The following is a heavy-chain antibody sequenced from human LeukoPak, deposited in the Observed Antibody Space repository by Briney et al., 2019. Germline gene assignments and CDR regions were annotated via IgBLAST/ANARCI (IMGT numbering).Heavy chain of an antibody. CDR2: IYYSGST. J-gene: IGHJ6*02. Sequence: PSETLSLTCTVSGGSIRSGDYSWNWIRQHPGKGLEWIGYIYYSGSTYYNPSLTSRVTMSVDTSKNQFSLKLSSVTAADTAVYYCARGPTIFGVARAYYYYGMDVWGQGTTVTVSS. D-gene: IGHD3-3*01. CDR3: ARGPTIFGVARAYYYYGMDV. CDR1: GGSIRSGDYS. V-gene: IGHV4-31*03.